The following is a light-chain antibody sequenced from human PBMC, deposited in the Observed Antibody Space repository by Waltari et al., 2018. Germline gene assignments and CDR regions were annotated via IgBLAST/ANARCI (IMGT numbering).Light chain of an antibody. CDR1: RSNIGAGYD. V-gene: IGLV1-40*01. CDR2: GTS. CDR3: QSYDSSLSGFYV. J-gene: IGLJ1*01. Sequence: QSVLTQPPSVSGAPGQRVTISCTGSRSNIGAGYDVHWYQQLPGTAPKLLIYGTSNRPSGVPDRFSGSKSGTSASLAITGLQAEDEADYYCQSYDSSLSGFYVFGTGTKVTVL.